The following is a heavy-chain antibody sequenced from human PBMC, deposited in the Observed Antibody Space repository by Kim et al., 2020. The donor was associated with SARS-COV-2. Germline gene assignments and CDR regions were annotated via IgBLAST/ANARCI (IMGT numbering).Heavy chain of an antibody. J-gene: IGHJ6*02. V-gene: IGHV3-21*01. CDR1: GFTFSSYS. CDR2: ISSSSTYI. CDR3: ARGSSSSSRYYYYYAMDV. D-gene: IGHD6-6*01. Sequence: GGSLRLSCAASGFTFSSYSMNWVRQAPGKGLEWVSSISSSSTYIYYADSVKGRFTMSRDNAKNSLCLQMNSLRADDTAVYYCARGSSSSSRYYYYYAMDVWGQGTTVTVSS.